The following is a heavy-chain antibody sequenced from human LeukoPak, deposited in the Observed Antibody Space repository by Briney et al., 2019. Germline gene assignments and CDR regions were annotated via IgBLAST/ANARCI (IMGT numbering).Heavy chain of an antibody. CDR1: GGSFSGYY. J-gene: IGHJ4*02. V-gene: IGHV4-34*01. D-gene: IGHD3-3*01. Sequence: KTSETLSLTCAVYGGSFSGYYWSWIRQPPGKGLEWIGEINHSGSTNYNPSLKSRVTISVDTSRNQFSLKLSSVTAADTAVYYCARGGIRRITIFGVVITNPLDYWGQGTLVTVSS. CDR3: ARGGIRRITIFGVVITNPLDY. CDR2: INHSGST.